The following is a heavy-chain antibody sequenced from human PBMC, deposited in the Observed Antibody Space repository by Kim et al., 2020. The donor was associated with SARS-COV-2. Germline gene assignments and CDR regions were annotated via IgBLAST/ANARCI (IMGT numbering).Heavy chain of an antibody. J-gene: IGHJ3*02. V-gene: IGHV3-33*01. CDR3: ARDRLAIFGDSFDI. Sequence: GGSLRLSCAASGFTFNNYGMHWVRQAPGKGLEWVAVIWHDGNNKYYADSVKGRFTISRYRSKNTLYLQMNSLRVEDTAVYYCARDRLAIFGDSFDIWGQGTMVTVSS. D-gene: IGHD3-3*02. CDR1: GFTFNNYG. CDR2: IWHDGNNK.